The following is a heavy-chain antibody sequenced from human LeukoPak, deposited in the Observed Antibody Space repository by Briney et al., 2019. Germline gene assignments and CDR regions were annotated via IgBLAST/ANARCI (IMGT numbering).Heavy chain of an antibody. CDR2: ISSSGSTI. Sequence: GGSLRLSCAASGFTFSDYYMSWIRQAPGKGLEWVSYISSSGSTIYYADSEKGRFTISRDNAKNSLYLQMNSLRAEDTAVYYCARGGRGSWYGGPRYYYYGMDVWGQGTMVTVSS. J-gene: IGHJ6*02. CDR3: ARGGRGSWYGGPRYYYYGMDV. V-gene: IGHV3-11*01. CDR1: GFTFSDYY. D-gene: IGHD6-13*01.